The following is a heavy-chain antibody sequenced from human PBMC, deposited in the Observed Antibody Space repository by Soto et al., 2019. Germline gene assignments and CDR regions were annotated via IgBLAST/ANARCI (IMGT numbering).Heavy chain of an antibody. CDR2: IIPIFGTA. V-gene: IGHV1-69*13. CDR3: ERPTTRNYYYYGMDV. J-gene: IGHJ6*02. Sequence: SVKVSCKASGGTFSSYAISWVRQAPGQGLEWMGGIIPIFGTANYAQKFQGRVTITADESTSTAYMELSSLRSEDTAVYYCERPTTRNYYYYGMDVWGQGTTVTVSS. CDR1: GGTFSSYA. D-gene: IGHD4-17*01.